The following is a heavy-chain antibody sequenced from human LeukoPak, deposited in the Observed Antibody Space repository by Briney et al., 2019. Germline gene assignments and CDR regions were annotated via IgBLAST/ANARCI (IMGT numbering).Heavy chain of an antibody. CDR3: ARGITN. CDR1: GGSINSSSYY. D-gene: IGHD3-3*01. V-gene: IGHV4-39*07. CDR2: IYYSGST. Sequence: PSETLSLTCTVSGGSINSSSYYWGWIRQPPGKGLEWTGSIYYSGSTYYNPSLKSRVTIFVDTSKNQFSLKLSSVTAADTAVYYCARGITNWGQGTLVTVSS. J-gene: IGHJ4*02.